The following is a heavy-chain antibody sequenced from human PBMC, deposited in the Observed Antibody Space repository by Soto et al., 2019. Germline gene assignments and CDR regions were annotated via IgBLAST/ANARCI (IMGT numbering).Heavy chain of an antibody. Sequence: EVRLVESGGGLVQPGGSLRLSCAASGFTFRSYTMSWVRQAPGKGLEWVSSFSGRDATTYYADSVKGRFTISRDNSKNTLYLQMNSLRAEDTALYFCVRTIVGATKGGWFDPWGQGALVTVSS. CDR1: GFTFRSYT. CDR2: FSGRDATT. D-gene: IGHD1-26*01. J-gene: IGHJ5*02. V-gene: IGHV3-23*04. CDR3: VRTIVGATKGGWFDP.